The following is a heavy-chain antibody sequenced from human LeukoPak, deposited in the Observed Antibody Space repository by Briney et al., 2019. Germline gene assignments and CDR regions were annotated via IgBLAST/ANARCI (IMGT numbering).Heavy chain of an antibody. Sequence: GGSLRLSCAASGFTFSSYWMHWVRQAPGKGLVWVSRINSDGSSTSYADSVRGRFSISWDNAKKSLYLQMNSLRAEDTAVYYCARSGKIYFDWLLDYWGQGTLVTVSS. CDR2: INSDGSST. CDR3: ARSGKIYFDWLLDY. V-gene: IGHV3-74*01. D-gene: IGHD3-9*01. CDR1: GFTFSSYW. J-gene: IGHJ4*02.